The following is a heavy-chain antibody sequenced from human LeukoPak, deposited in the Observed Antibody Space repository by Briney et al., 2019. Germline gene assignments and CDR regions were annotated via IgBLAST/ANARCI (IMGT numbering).Heavy chain of an antibody. CDR2: IYYSGST. V-gene: IGHV4-59*01. CDR1: GGSISSYY. J-gene: IGHJ5*02. CDR3: ARVSPYSSRTIWFDG. Sequence: SETLSLTCTVSGGSISSYYWSWIRQPPGKGLEWIGYIYYSGSTNYNPSLKSRVTISVDTSKTQFSLKLSSVTAAATAVYYCARVSPYSSRTIWFDGWGQGTLVTVSS. D-gene: IGHD6-13*01.